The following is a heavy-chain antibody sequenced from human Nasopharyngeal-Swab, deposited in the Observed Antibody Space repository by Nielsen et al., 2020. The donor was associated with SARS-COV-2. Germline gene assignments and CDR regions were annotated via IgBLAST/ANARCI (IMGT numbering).Heavy chain of an antibody. V-gene: IGHV3-9*01. CDR2: ISWNSGSI. Sequence: SLKISCAASGFTFDDYAMHWVRQAPGKGLEWVSGISWNSGSIGYADSVKGRFTISRDNAKNSLYLQMNSLRAEDTALYYCVKDITPLYCSSTSCYSGLYYYYMDVWGKGTTVTVSS. J-gene: IGHJ6*03. CDR1: GFTFDDYA. D-gene: IGHD2-2*02. CDR3: VKDITPLYCSSTSCYSGLYYYYMDV.